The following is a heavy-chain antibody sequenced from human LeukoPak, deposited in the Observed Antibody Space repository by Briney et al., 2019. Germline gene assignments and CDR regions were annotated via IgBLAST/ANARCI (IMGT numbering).Heavy chain of an antibody. V-gene: IGHV4-59*01. D-gene: IGHD5-12*01. J-gene: IGHJ6*02. CDR1: GGSISSYY. CDR3: AREPGDIVATTGYYYGMDV. CDR2: IYYSGST. Sequence: PSETLSLTCTVSGGSISSYYWSWIRQPPGKGLEWIGYIYYSGSTNYNPSLKSRVTISVDTSKNQFSLKLSSVTAADTAVYYCAREPGDIVATTGYYYGMDVWGQGTTVTVS.